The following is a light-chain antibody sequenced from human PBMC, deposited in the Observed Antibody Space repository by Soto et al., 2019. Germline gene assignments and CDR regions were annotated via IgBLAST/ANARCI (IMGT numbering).Light chain of an antibody. V-gene: IGLV1-47*01. CDR1: SSNIGSNS. CDR2: LNN. CDR3: AAWDDSLSGYV. Sequence: QSVLTQPPSASGTPGQRVTISCSGSSSNIGSNSGYWYQQLPGTAPKLLIYLNNQRPSGVPDRFSGSKSGTSASLAISGLRSEDEAEYYCAAWDDSLSGYVFGTGTKLTVL. J-gene: IGLJ1*01.